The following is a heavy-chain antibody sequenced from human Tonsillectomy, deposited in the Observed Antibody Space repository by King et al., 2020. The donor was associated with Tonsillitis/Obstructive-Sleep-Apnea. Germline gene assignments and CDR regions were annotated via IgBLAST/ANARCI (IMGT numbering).Heavy chain of an antibody. CDR3: ARRLYQGSGSYYSDFDY. CDR1: GDSISSSTSY. Sequence: LQLQESGPGLVKPSETLSLTCTVSGDSISSSTSYWGWIRQPPGKGLEWIGNLDQSGIMFYNPSLKSRVPISVDTSKNQFSLKLSSVTAADTAVYFCARRLYQGSGSYYSDFDYWGQGTLVTVSS. CDR2: LDQSGIM. D-gene: IGHD3-10*01. J-gene: IGHJ4*02. V-gene: IGHV4-39*01.